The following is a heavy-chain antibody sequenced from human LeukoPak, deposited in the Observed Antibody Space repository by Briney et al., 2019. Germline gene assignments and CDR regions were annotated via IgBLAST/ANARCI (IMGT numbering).Heavy chain of an antibody. D-gene: IGHD6-19*01. CDR2: IYHSGGT. Sequence: SETLSLTCTVSAYSISNGYYWGWVRQPPGQGLEWIGSIYHSGGTHYNPSLKSRVTISVDTSKNQFSLKVNSVTAADTAEYFCARDETYSSDWQPNHSYYYMDVWGKGTTVIVSS. J-gene: IGHJ6*03. V-gene: IGHV4-38-2*02. CDR3: ARDETYSSDWQPNHSYYYMDV. CDR1: AYSISNGYY.